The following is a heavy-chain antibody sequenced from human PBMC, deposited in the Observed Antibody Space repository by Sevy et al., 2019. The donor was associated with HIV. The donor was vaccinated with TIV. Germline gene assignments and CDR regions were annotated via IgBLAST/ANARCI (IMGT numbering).Heavy chain of an antibody. D-gene: IGHD4-17*01. CDR3: TTDREYGDYKGGFDY. Sequence: GGSLRLSCAVSGFTFTNAWMGWVRQAPGKGLEWVGRIRSNTDGGTKDYAAPLKGRFTISRNESKNTLYLQMNILKSADTAVYYCTTDREYGDYKGGFDYWRQGTLVTVSS. J-gene: IGHJ4*02. CDR2: IRSNTDGGTK. V-gene: IGHV3-15*01. CDR1: GFTFTNAW.